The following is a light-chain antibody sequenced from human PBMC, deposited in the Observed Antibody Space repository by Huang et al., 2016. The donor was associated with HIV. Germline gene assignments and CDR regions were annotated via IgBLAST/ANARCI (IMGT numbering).Light chain of an antibody. CDR1: QSVSTN. CDR3: QQYNNWPPWT. V-gene: IGKV3-15*01. J-gene: IGKJ1*01. CDR2: GAS. Sequence: EVVMTQIPATLTVSPGERATLSCRASQSVSTNVAWYQQKPGQAPRLLIYGASTRATGIPARFSASGSGTDFTLTISSLQSEDFAVYYCQQYNNWPPWTFGQGTRVEIK.